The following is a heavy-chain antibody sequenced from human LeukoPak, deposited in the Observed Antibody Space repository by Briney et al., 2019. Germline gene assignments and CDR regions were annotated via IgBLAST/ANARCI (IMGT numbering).Heavy chain of an antibody. D-gene: IGHD6-13*01. CDR2: IYYSGST. V-gene: IGHV4-59*08. CDR1: GGSISSYY. J-gene: IGHJ4*02. CDR3: ARHDADSSSWYNY. Sequence: DPSETLSLTCTVSGGSISSYYWSWIRQPPGKGLEWIGYIYYSGSTNYNPSLKSRVTISVDTSKNQFSLKLSSVTAADTAVYYCARHDADSSSWYNYWGQGTLVTVSS.